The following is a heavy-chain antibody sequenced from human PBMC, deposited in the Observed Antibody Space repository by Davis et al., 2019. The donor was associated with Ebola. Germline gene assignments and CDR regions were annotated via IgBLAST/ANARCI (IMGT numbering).Heavy chain of an antibody. J-gene: IGHJ3*02. CDR1: GGSISSYY. D-gene: IGHD3-3*01. Sequence: PSETLSLTCTVSGGSISSYYWSWIRQPPGKGLEWIGYIYYSGSTNYNPSLKSRVTISVDTSKNQFSLKLSSVTAADTAVYYCAGSGKANTFDIWGQGTTVTVSS. CDR2: IYYSGST. CDR3: AGSGKANTFDI. V-gene: IGHV4-59*01.